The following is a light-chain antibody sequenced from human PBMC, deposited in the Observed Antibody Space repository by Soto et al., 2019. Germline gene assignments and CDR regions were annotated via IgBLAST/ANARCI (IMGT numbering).Light chain of an antibody. CDR3: QQANSFPPT. Sequence: DIQMTQSPASVSASVGDRVTITCRASPSISSWLAWYQQKPEKAPNILIYSASTLQSGAPSRFSGSGAGTYFTLTITSLQPEDFATYYCQQANSFPPTFGGGTKVEIK. V-gene: IGKV1-12*01. CDR1: PSISSW. CDR2: SAS. J-gene: IGKJ4*01.